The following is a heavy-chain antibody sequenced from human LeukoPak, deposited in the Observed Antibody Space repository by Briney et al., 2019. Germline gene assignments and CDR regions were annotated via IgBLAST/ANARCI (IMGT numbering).Heavy chain of an antibody. V-gene: IGHV3-9*01. CDR2: ISWNSGSI. CDR1: GFTFDDYA. J-gene: IGHJ4*02. D-gene: IGHD4-17*01. CDR3: ARAYDDYGDYPLGY. Sequence: GGSLRLSCAASGFTFDDYAMHWVRQAPGKGLEWVSGISWNSGSIGYADSVKGRFTVSRDSAKNSLYLQMNSLRAEDTALYYCARAYDDYGDYPLGYWGQGTLVTVSS.